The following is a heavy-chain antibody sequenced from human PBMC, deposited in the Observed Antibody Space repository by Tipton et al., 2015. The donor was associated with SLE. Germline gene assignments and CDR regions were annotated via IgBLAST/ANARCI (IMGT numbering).Heavy chain of an antibody. CDR1: GYSISSGYY. CDR3: ARDRLRYSSYFDY. J-gene: IGHJ4*02. D-gene: IGHD6-19*01. Sequence: LRLSCTVSGYSISSGYYWGWIRQPPGKGLEWIGYIYYNGSTNYNPSLKSRVTISVDTSKNQFSLKLSSVTAADTAVYYCARDRLRYSSYFDYWGQGTLVTVSS. CDR2: IYYNGST. V-gene: IGHV4-61*01.